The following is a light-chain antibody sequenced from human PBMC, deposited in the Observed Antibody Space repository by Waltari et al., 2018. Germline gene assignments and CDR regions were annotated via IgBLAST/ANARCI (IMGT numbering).Light chain of an antibody. CDR3: QHYYSLPWT. CDR1: QSVLYSSNNKNY. V-gene: IGKV4-1*01. J-gene: IGKJ1*01. CDR2: WAS. Sequence: DIVMTQSPDSLAVSLGERATINCKSSQSVLYSSNNKNYLAWYQQKPGQPPKLLIYWASTRESGVPDRFSGSGSGTDFTLTISSLQAEDVAVYYCQHYYSLPWTFGQGTKVEIK.